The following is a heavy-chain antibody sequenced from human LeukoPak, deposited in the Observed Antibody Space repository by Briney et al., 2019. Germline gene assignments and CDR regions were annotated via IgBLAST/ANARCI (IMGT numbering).Heavy chain of an antibody. CDR1: GFTFSSYS. J-gene: IGHJ6*03. CDR3: AKCALLWFGEVAYYYYYMDV. V-gene: IGHV3-66*01. D-gene: IGHD3-10*01. Sequence: PGGSLRLSCAASGFTFSSYSMNWVRQAPGKGLEWVSLIYSGGSTYYADSVKGRFTISRDNSKNTLYLQMNSLRAEDTAVYYCAKCALLWFGEVAYYYYYMDVWGKGTTVTISS. CDR2: IYSGGST.